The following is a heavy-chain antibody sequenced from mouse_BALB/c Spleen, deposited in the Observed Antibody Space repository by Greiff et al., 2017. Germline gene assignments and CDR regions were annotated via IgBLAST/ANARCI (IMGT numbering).Heavy chain of an antibody. CDR1: GYTFTSYT. Sequence: QVQLKQSGAELARPGASVKMSCKASGYTFTSYTMHWVKRRPGQGLEWIGYINPSSGYTNYNQKFKDKATLTADKSSSTAYMQLSSLTSEDSAVYYCAQNWDKDYWGQGTLVTVSA. CDR3: AQNWDKDY. CDR2: INPSSGYT. J-gene: IGHJ3*01. V-gene: IGHV1-4*01. D-gene: IGHD4-1*01.